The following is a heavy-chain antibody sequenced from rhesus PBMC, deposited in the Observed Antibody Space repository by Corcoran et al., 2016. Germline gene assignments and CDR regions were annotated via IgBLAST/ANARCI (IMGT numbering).Heavy chain of an antibody. CDR3: TRAREYSNPFPFDY. CDR1: GYTFISYY. V-gene: IGHV1-1*01. CDR2: ISHNNGNK. Sequence: QVQLVQSGAEIKQPGASVKLSCKASGYTFISYYLHWVRQDPGPGLDGIGLISHNNGNKGDAKNIQGRVTITTDTSTRTGYMELSSRRAEDTAVYYCTRAREYSNPFPFDYWGQGVLVTVSS. J-gene: IGHJ4*01. D-gene: IGHD4-23*01.